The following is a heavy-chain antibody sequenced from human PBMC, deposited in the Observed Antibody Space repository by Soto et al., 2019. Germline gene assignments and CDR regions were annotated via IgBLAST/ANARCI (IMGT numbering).Heavy chain of an antibody. CDR1: GFTFSSYG. D-gene: IGHD1-26*01. CDR2: ISYDGSNK. CDR3: AKDGKIVGGLDC. Sequence: QVQLVESGGGVVQPGRSLRLSCAASGFTFSSYGMHWVRQAPGKGLEWVAVISYDGSNKYYADSVKGRFTISRDNSKNTLYLQMNSLRAEDRAVYYCAKDGKIVGGLDCWGQGTLVTVSS. J-gene: IGHJ4*02. V-gene: IGHV3-30*18.